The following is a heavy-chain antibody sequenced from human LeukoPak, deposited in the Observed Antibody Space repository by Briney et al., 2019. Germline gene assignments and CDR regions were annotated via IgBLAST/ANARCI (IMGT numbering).Heavy chain of an antibody. Sequence: GGSLRLSCAASGFTVSSNYMSWVRQAPGRGLEWVSVIYSGGSTYYADSVKGRFTISRDNSKNTLFLQMNGLRAGDTAVYYCARGTVTMVDYWGQGTLVTVSS. CDR1: GFTVSSNY. CDR2: IYSGGST. D-gene: IGHD3-10*01. CDR3: ARGTVTMVDY. V-gene: IGHV3-66*01. J-gene: IGHJ4*02.